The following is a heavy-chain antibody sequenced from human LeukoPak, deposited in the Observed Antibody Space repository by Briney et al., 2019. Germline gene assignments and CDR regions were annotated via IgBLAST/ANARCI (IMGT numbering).Heavy chain of an antibody. Sequence: PSETLSLTCTVSGGSISNNNYYWGRIRQPPRKRLESIGILYYTGITSYNPSLKTRVTMSVDTSKNQFSLKLSSVTAADTAVYYCARLWRSFDGFDIWGQGTMASVSS. CDR2: LYYTGIT. CDR3: ARLWRSFDGFDI. J-gene: IGHJ3*02. V-gene: IGHV4-39*01. CDR1: GGSISNNNYY. D-gene: IGHD3-16*01.